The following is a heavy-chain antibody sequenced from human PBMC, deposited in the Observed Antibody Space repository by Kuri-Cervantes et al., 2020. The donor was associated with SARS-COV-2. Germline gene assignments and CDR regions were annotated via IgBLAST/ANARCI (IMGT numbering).Heavy chain of an antibody. CDR3: ARGTTIFGVAIWFDP. CDR1: GYTLTELS. CDR2: FDPEDGET. J-gene: IGHJ5*02. V-gene: IGHV1-24*01. Sequence: ASVKVSCKVSGYTLTELSMHWVRQAPGKGLEWMGGFDPEDGETIYAQKFQGRVTMIEDTSTDTAYMELSSLRSEDTAVYYCARGTTIFGVAIWFDPWGQGTLVTVSS. D-gene: IGHD3-3*01.